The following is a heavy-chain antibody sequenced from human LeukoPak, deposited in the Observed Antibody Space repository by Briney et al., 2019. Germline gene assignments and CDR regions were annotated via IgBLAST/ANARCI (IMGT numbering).Heavy chain of an antibody. V-gene: IGHV3-30*04. Sequence: GGSLRLSCAASGFTFSSYAMHWVRQAPGKGLEWVAVISYDGSNKYYADSVKGRFTISRDNSKNTLYLQMNSLRAEDTAVYYCANGVTASLDYWGQGTLVTVSS. CDR1: GFTFSSYA. CDR3: ANGVTASLDY. D-gene: IGHD5-18*01. CDR2: ISYDGSNK. J-gene: IGHJ4*02.